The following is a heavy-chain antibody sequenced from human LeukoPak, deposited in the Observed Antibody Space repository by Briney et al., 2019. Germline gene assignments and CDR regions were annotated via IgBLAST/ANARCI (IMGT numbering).Heavy chain of an antibody. V-gene: IGHV1-46*01. J-gene: IGHJ4*02. CDR2: INPSGGST. CDR3: ARDSVDTAMVIAELFY. Sequence: ASVKVSCKASGYTFTSYYMHRVRQAPGQGLEWMGIINPSGGSTSYAQKFQGRVTMTRDTSTSTVYMELSSLRSEDTAVYYCARDSVDTAMVIAELFYWGQGTLVTVSS. CDR1: GYTFTSYY. D-gene: IGHD5-18*01.